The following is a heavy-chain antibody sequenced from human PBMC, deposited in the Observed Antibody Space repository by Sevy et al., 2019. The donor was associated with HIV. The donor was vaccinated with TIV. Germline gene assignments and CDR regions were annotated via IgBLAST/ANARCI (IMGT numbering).Heavy chain of an antibody. D-gene: IGHD2-2*01. V-gene: IGHV1-18*01. Sequence: ASVKVSCKASGYTFTSYGISWVRQAPGQGLEWMGWISAYNGNTNYAQKLQGRVTMTTDTSTSTAYMELRSLRSDDTAVYYCARGPRYCGSTSCYSPGWFDPWGQGTLVTVSS. J-gene: IGHJ5*02. CDR3: ARGPRYCGSTSCYSPGWFDP. CDR2: ISAYNGNT. CDR1: GYTFTSYG.